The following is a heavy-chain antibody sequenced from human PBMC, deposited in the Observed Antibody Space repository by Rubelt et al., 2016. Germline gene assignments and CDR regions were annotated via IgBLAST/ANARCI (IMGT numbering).Heavy chain of an antibody. CDR3: ARPGWNNYGMDV. CDR1: DSSMNIHS. D-gene: IGHD1/OR15-1a*01. Sequence: QVLLQESGPGLVTPSETLSLTCSISDSSMNIHSWRWFRRPPGKGLEWIGEINHSGSTNYNPSLKRRVTISVDTARNQFSLNRSSVTAADTAVYYWARPGWNNYGMDVWGQGTTVTVSS. CDR2: INHSGST. J-gene: IGHJ6*02. V-gene: IGHV4-34*10.